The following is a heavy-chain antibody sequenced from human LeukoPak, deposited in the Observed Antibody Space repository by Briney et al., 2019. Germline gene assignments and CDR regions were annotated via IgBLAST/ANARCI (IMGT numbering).Heavy chain of an antibody. CDR1: GSTFSNAW. D-gene: IGHD3-22*01. CDR2: IKSKTDGGTT. J-gene: IGHJ3*02. CDR3: TTRWYYDSSGYYRYAFDI. V-gene: IGHV3-15*01. Sequence: GGSLRLSCAASGSTFSNAWMSWVRQAPGKGLEWVGRIKSKTDGGTTDYAAPVKGRFTISRDDSKNTLYLQMNSLKTEDTAVYYCTTRWYYDSSGYYRYAFDIWGQGTMVTVSS.